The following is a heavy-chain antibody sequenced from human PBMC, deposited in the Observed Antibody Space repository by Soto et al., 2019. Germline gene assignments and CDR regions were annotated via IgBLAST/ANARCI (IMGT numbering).Heavy chain of an antibody. D-gene: IGHD3-10*01. CDR2: ISDGGDLT. CDR3: ARRVIGSSRAFDI. V-gene: IGHV3-23*01. J-gene: IGHJ3*02. Sequence: SLRLSCAASGFAFSSHPMSWVRQAPEKGLEWVAGISDGGDLTYNADSVRGRFTISRDNSRNTLYLQMNSLRAEDTAVYYCARRVIGSSRAFDIWGQGTMVTVSS. CDR1: GFAFSSHP.